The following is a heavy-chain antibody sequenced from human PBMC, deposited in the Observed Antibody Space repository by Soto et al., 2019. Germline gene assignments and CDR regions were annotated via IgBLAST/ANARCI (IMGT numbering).Heavy chain of an antibody. CDR3: AKDQASGQRSLAS. CDR1: GFTFNIYG. CDR2: ISYDGSNQ. V-gene: IGHV3-30*18. D-gene: IGHD6-25*01. J-gene: IGHJ5*02. Sequence: PGGSLRLSCAASGFTFNIYGMHWVRQATDKGLEWVALISYDGSNQYYADSVKGRFTISRDNYKNTLFLQMNSLRADDTAVYYCAKDQASGQRSLASWGQGSLVTVTS.